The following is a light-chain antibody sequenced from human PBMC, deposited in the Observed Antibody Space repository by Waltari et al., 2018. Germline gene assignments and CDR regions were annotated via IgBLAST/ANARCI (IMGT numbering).Light chain of an antibody. CDR2: AVS. V-gene: IGLV2-14*03. CDR3: SSYTSTSTYV. CDR1: SSDVGGYDY. J-gene: IGLJ1*01. Sequence: QSALTQPASVSGSPGQSITISCTGTSSDVGGYDYVSLYQHHPGKAPKLLIYAVSKRPSGVSNRFSGSKSGNTASLTISGLQAEDEADYYCSSYTSTSTYVFGTGTKVTVL.